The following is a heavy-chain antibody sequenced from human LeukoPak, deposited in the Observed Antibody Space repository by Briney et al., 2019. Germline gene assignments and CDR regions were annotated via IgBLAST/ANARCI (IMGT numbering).Heavy chain of an antibody. J-gene: IGHJ6*03. CDR2: INPNSGGT. CDR3: ARDNGATVTTVNPYYYYMDV. CDR1: GYTFTGYY. V-gene: IGHV1-2*02. D-gene: IGHD4-17*01. Sequence: AASVKVSCKASGYTFTGYYMHWVRQAPGQGLEWMGWINPNSGGTNYAQKFQGRVTMTRDTSISTAYMELSRLRSDDTAVYYCARDNGATVTTVNPYYYYMDVWGKGTTVTVSS.